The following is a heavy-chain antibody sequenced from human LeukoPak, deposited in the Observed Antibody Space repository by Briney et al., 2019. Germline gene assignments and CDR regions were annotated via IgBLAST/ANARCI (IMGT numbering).Heavy chain of an antibody. D-gene: IGHD3-22*01. CDR2: ISAYNGNT. J-gene: IGHJ4*02. CDR1: GYTFTSYG. Sequence: GASVKVSCKASGYTFTSYGISWVRQAPGQGLEWMGWISAYNGNTNYAQKLQGRVTMTTDTSTSTAYMELRSLRSDDTAVYYCARAYYYDSSDYYYVQFGLDYWGQGTLVTVSS. CDR3: ARAYYYDSSDYYYVQFGLDY. V-gene: IGHV1-18*01.